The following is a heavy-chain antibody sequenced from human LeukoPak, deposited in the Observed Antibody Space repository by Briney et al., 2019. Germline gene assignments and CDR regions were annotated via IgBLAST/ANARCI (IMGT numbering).Heavy chain of an antibody. V-gene: IGHV3-30*02. CDR2: IRYDGGYK. D-gene: IGHD2-21*01. CDR3: AKLLFEYEL. Sequence: PGGSLRLSRAASGFSFTNNGMYWVRQAPGKGLEWVASIRYDGGYKNYGDSVKGRFTISRDNSKNTLYLQMNSLRAEDTAVYYCAKLLFEYELWGQGTLVTVSS. J-gene: IGHJ4*02. CDR1: GFSFTNNG.